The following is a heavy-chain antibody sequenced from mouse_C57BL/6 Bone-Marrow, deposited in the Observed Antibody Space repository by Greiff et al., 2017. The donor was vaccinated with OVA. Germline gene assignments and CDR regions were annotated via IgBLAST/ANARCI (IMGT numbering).Heavy chain of an antibody. D-gene: IGHD2-4*01. CDR2: IDPSDSYT. Sequence: QVQLQQPGAELVKPGASVKLSCKASGYTFTSYWMQWVKQRPGQGLEWIGEIDPSDSYTNYNQKFKGKATLTVDTSSSTAYMQLSSLTSEDSAVYYCARYDYGSSYWGQGTTLTVAS. V-gene: IGHV1-50*01. CDR1: GYTFTSYW. CDR3: ARYDYGSSY. J-gene: IGHJ2*01.